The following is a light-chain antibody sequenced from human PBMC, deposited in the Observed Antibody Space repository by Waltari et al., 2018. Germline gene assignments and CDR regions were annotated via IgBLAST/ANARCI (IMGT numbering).Light chain of an antibody. CDR3: MQGTHWPRT. CDR2: QVS. V-gene: IGKV2-30*02. J-gene: IGKJ1*01. CDR1: QSLVHSDGNTY. Sequence: DVGMTQSPHSLPVTLGQPASISCRSSQSLVHSDGNTYLNWFQQRPGQSPRRLIYQVSNRDSGVPDRFSGSGSGTDFTLKISRVEAEDVGVYYCMQGTHWPRTFGQGTKVEIK.